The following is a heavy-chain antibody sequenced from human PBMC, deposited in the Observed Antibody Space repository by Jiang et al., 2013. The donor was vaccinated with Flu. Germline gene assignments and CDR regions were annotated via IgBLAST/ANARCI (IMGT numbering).Heavy chain of an antibody. Sequence: QTLSLTCAISGDSVSSNSAAWNWIRQSPSRGLEWLGRTYYRSKWYFEYALSVKSRITINPDTSKNEFSLQLNSVTPEDTTLYYCARDLGAAADYWGQGTLVTVSS. CDR1: GDSVSSNSAA. CDR2: TYYRSKWYF. V-gene: IGHV6-1*01. D-gene: IGHD1-26*01. J-gene: IGHJ4*02. CDR3: ARDLGAAADY.